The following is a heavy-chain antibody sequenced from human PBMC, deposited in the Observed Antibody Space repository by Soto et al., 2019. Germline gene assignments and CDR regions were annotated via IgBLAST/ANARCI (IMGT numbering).Heavy chain of an antibody. CDR3: ARPRSMSSSGFDI. V-gene: IGHV3-74*01. CDR1: GFVFSSHW. CDR2: ISTVGSFT. Sequence: EVQLVESGGGLVQPGGSLRLSCAASGFVFSSHWIHWVRQAPGQGPVGVSRISTVGSFTSYADFVKGRFTISRDNAKNTLYLQMNSLRAEDTAVYYCARPRSMSSSGFDIWGQGTMVTVSS. J-gene: IGHJ3*02. D-gene: IGHD6-6*01.